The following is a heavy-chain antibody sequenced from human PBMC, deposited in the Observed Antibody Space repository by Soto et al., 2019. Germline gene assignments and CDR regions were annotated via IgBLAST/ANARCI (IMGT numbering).Heavy chain of an antibody. CDR3: SRSPEVGVRGAY. Sequence: GSGFPFSAYNINWVRQAPGKGLEWVSSITVGSSHIYQPNSMKGRFTISRDDAKNSVYLQIDSLRDEDTALYYCSRSPEVGVRGAYWGQGTLVTVSS. CDR2: ITVGSSHI. CDR1: GFPFSAYN. V-gene: IGHV3-21*01. D-gene: IGHD3-16*01. J-gene: IGHJ4*02.